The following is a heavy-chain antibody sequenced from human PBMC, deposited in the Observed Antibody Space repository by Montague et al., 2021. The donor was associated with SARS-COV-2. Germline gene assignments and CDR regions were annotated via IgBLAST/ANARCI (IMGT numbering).Heavy chain of an antibody. CDR3: ARDFPTGRYYFDF. D-gene: IGHD3-10*01. CDR2: IYTSGRT. V-gene: IGHV4-61*02. Sequence: SQTLSLTCTVSGAPINIGNYYWNWIRQPAGKGLEWIGRIYTSGRTDYNPSLKSRLTISFNTSKNEFSLRLNSLTAADTAVYYCARDFPTGRYYFDFWGQGTLVIV. J-gene: IGHJ4*02. CDR1: GAPINIGNYY.